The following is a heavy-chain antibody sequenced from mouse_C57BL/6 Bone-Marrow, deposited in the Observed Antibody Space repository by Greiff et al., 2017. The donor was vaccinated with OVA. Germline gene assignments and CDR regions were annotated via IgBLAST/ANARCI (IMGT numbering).Heavy chain of an antibody. CDR2: ISSGGSYT. J-gene: IGHJ3*01. D-gene: IGHD2-4*01. V-gene: IGHV5-6*01. Sequence: EVMLVESGGDLVKPGGSLKLSCAASGFTFSSYGMSWVRQTPDKRLEWVATISSGGSYTYYPDSVKGRFTISRDNAKNTLYLQMSSLKSEDTAMYYCARQDYDVSWFAYWGRGTLVTVSA. CDR1: GFTFSSYG. CDR3: ARQDYDVSWFAY.